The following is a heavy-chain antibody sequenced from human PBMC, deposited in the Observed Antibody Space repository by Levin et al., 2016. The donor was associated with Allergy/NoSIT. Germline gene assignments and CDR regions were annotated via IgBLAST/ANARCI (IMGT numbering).Heavy chain of an antibody. CDR3: ATASRDHYDSSGYHVVLDS. Sequence: SETLSLTCDVNGGSFSAYYWSWIRQTPGKGLEWIGEINQRGGTNYSPSLESRVTISVDTSRHQFSLKLSSVTAADTAVHYCATASRDHYDSSGYHVVLDSWGQGTLVAVSS. V-gene: IGHV4-34*01. CDR2: INQRGGT. D-gene: IGHD3-22*01. J-gene: IGHJ4*02. CDR1: GGSFSAYY.